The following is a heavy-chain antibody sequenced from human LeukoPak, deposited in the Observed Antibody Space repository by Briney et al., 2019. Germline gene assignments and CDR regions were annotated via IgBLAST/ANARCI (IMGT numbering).Heavy chain of an antibody. CDR3: AKSVHPYNFYYMDV. Sequence: GGSLRLSCAASGFTFSSYAMTWVRQAPGKGLQWVSAISASGGTTHYADSVKGRFTISRDNSKNTLYLQMNNLRAEDTAVYHCAKSVHPYNFYYMDVWGKGTTVTVSS. D-gene: IGHD3-16*01. CDR1: GFTFSSYA. J-gene: IGHJ6*03. V-gene: IGHV3-23*01. CDR2: ISASGGTT.